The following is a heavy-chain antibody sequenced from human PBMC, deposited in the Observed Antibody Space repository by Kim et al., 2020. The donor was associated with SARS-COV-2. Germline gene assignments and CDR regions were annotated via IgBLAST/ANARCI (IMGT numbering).Heavy chain of an antibody. CDR2: IIPIFGTA. CDR3: ARDLGGYCSSTSCYVPTDAFDI. V-gene: IGHV1-69*13. D-gene: IGHD2-2*01. Sequence: SVKVSCKASGGTFSSYAISWVRQAPGQGLEWMGGIIPIFGTANYAQKFQGRVTITADESTSTAYMELSSLRSEDTAVYYCARDLGGYCSSTSCYVPTDAFDIWGQGTMVTVSS. CDR1: GGTFSSYA. J-gene: IGHJ3*02.